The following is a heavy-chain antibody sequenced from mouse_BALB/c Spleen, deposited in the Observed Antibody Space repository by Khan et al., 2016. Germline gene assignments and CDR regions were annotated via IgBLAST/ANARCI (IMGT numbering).Heavy chain of an antibody. CDR3: ARLRRVYAMDY. D-gene: IGHD2-12*01. J-gene: IGHJ4*01. Sequence: EVQLQESGPGLVKPSQSLSLTCSVTGYSITSGYYWNWIRQFPGNNLEWMGYISYDGSNNYNPSLKNRISIARDTSKNQFFLKLNSVTTEDTATDDCARLRRVYAMDYWGQGTSVTVSS. CDR1: GYSITSGYY. CDR2: ISYDGSN. V-gene: IGHV3-6*02.